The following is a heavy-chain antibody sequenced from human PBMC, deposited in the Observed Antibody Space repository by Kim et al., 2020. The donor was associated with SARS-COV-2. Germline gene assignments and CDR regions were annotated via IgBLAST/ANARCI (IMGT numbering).Heavy chain of an antibody. CDR3: ARTLRPATVTHPLGY. Sequence: PKFQGRVTITADESTSTAYMGLSSLRSEDTAVYYCARTLRPATVTHPLGYWGQGTLVTVSS. D-gene: IGHD4-17*01. V-gene: IGHV1-69*01. J-gene: IGHJ4*02.